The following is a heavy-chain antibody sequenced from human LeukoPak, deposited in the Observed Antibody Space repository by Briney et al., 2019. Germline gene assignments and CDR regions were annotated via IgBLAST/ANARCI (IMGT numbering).Heavy chain of an antibody. V-gene: IGHV4-34*01. CDR2: INHSGST. D-gene: IGHD3-3*01. Sequence: KSSETLSLTCTVSGGSIGSYYWSWIRQPPGKGLEWIGEINHSGSTNYNPSLKSRVTISVDTSKNQFSLELSSVTAADTAVYYCARLRHWSGYYSGRPTQDCWGQGTLVTVSS. CDR3: ARLRHWSGYYSGRPTQDC. CDR1: GGSIGSYY. J-gene: IGHJ4*02.